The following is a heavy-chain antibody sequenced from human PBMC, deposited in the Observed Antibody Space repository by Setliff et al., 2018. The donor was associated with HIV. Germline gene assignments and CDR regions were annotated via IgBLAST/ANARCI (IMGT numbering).Heavy chain of an antibody. V-gene: IGHV1-18*01. CDR3: ARQLSNSLES. CDR2: ISPYNGNT. D-gene: IGHD1-1*01. Sequence: ASVKVSCKASGYTFSNYGISWVRQAPGQGLEWMGWISPYNGNTNYVQKLQGRVTITTDTSTSTAYMELRSLRSDDTALYYCARQLSNSLESWGQGTLVTVSS. J-gene: IGHJ4*02. CDR1: GYTFSNYG.